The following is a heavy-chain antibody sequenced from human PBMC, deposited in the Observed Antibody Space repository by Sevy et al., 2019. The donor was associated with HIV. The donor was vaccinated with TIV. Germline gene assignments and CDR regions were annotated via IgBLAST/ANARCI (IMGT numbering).Heavy chain of an antibody. D-gene: IGHD3-10*01. CDR1: GYSFTGFY. CDR2: INPNNGDA. CDR3: VSGYFGSGSYRLLY. J-gene: IGHJ4*02. V-gene: IGHV1-2*02. Sequence: ASVKVSCKASGYSFTGFYIHWMRQAAGQGLEWMGWINPNNGDAKYAQKYQGRVTMTRDTSATTTYMELTSLRSDDTAMYYCVSGYFGSGSYRLLYWGQGAPVTVSS.